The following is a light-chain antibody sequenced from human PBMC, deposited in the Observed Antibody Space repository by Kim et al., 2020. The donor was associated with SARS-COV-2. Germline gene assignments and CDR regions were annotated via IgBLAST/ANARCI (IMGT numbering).Light chain of an antibody. CDR2: GAS. CDR1: QSVKNR. CDR3: QQYNDWPLHT. V-gene: IGKV3-15*01. J-gene: IGKJ4*01. Sequence: IVMTQSPATLSVSPGERVTLSCRASQSVKNRLAWYQQRPGQAPRLLIYGASTRATDISARFSGSGSGTEFTLTIRSLQSEDLAVYYCQQYNDWPLHTFGGGTKLEI.